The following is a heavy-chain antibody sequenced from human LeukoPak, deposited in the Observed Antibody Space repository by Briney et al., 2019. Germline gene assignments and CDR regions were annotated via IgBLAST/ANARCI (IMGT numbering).Heavy chain of an antibody. J-gene: IGHJ6*02. CDR3: ARAIRGGPYYYGIDV. CDR2: ISGSGGST. Sequence: GGSLRLSCAASGFTFSSYAMSWVRQAPGKGLEWVSAISGSGGSTYYADSVKGRFTISKDNSKNMLYLQMNNLRAEDSAIYYCARAIRGGPYYYGIDVWGQGTKVTVSS. CDR1: GFTFSSYA. V-gene: IGHV3-23*01.